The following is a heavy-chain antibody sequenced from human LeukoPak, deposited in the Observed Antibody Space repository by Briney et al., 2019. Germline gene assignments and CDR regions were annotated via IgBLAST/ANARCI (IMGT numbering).Heavy chain of an antibody. J-gene: IGHJ4*02. V-gene: IGHV4-34*01. Sequence: SETLSLTCAVYGGPFSGYYWSWIRQPPGKGLEWIGEINHSGSTNYNPSLKSRVTISVDTSKNQFSLKLSSVTAADTAVYYCARVSITGATFWWGQGTLVTVSS. CDR3: ARVSITGATFW. CDR1: GGPFSGYY. D-gene: IGHD1-7*01. CDR2: INHSGST.